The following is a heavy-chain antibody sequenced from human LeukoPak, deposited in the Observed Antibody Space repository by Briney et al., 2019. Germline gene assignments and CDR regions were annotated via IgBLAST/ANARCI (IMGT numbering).Heavy chain of an antibody. CDR1: GFSFNNYA. J-gene: IGHJ4*02. D-gene: IGHD6-13*01. CDR2: VSSSGDST. V-gene: IGHV3-23*01. Sequence: GGSLRLSCAGSGFSFNNYAMSWVRQAPGKGLEWVSAVSSSGDSTYYADSVKGRFTNPRDNSKNTVYLQMNSLRVEDTAIYYCALRWGSTWVFDYWGQGTLVTVSS. CDR3: ALRWGSTWVFDY.